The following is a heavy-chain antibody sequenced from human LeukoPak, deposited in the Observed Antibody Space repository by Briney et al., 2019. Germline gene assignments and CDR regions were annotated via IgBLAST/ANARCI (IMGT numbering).Heavy chain of an antibody. Sequence: PGRSLRLSCAASGFTFSSYGMHWVRQAPGKGLEWVAVISYDGSNKYYADSVKGRFTISRDNSKNTLYLQMNSLRAEDTAVYYCAKDQFDGYNFDYWGQGTLVTVSS. CDR3: AKDQFDGYNFDY. CDR1: GFTFSSYG. J-gene: IGHJ4*02. CDR2: ISYDGSNK. V-gene: IGHV3-30*18. D-gene: IGHD5-18*01.